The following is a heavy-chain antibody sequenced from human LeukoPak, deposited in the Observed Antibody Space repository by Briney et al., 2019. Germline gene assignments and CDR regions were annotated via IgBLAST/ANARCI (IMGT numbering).Heavy chain of an antibody. D-gene: IGHD1-14*01. CDR1: GYTFTGYY. CDR2: ISPNSGGT. CDR3: ARSKVYPNDY. J-gene: IGHJ4*02. Sequence: ASVKVSCKASGYTFTGYYMHWVRQAPGQGLEWMGWISPNSGGTNYAQKFQGRVTMTRDTSISTVCMELSRLRSDDTAVYYCARSKVYPNDYWGQGTLVTVSS. V-gene: IGHV1-2*02.